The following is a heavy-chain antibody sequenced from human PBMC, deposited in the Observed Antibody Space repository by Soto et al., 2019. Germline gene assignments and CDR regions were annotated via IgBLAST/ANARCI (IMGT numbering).Heavy chain of an antibody. V-gene: IGHV5-10-1*01. J-gene: IGHJ5*02. CDR3: ASSRIAVAGNRDDWVDP. Sequence: GESLKISCNGSGYSFTSYWISWVRQMPGKGLEWMGRIDPSDSYTNYSPSFQGHVTISADKSISTAYLQWSSLKASDTAMYYCASSRIAVAGNRDDWVDPWGQGTLVTVSS. CDR2: IDPSDSYT. CDR1: GYSFTSYW. D-gene: IGHD6-19*01.